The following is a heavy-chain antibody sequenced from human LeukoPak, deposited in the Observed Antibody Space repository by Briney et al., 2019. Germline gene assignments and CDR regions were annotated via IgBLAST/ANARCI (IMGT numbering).Heavy chain of an antibody. CDR3: ARGRPHGNDY. CDR2: INSDGSWT. CDR1: ANYW. J-gene: IGHJ4*02. Sequence: PGGSLRLSCVASANYWMHWVRQAPGKGLVWVSHINSDGSWTTYADSVKGRFSISRDNAKNTLYLQMNSLRVEDTAVYYCARGRPHGNDYWGQGTLVTVSS. D-gene: IGHD4-23*01. V-gene: IGHV3-74*01.